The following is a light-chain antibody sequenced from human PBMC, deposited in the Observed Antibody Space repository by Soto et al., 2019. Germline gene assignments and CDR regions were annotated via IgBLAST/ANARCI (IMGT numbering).Light chain of an antibody. V-gene: IGKV3-15*01. CDR1: QSVSSN. CDR2: GAS. CDR3: PQYNNWPLT. J-gene: IGKJ4*01. Sequence: EIVMTQSPATLSVSPGERATLSCRASQSVSSNLAWYQQKPGQAPRLLIYGASTKATGIPARFSGSGSGTQFTLTISSLQSEDFAVYYCPQYNNWPLTFGGGTKVEIK.